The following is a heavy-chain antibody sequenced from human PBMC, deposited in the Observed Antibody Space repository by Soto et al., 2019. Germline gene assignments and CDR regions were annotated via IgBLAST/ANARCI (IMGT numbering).Heavy chain of an antibody. CDR3: ARGKYCSSTSCSDNWFDP. V-gene: IGHV1-8*01. J-gene: IGHJ5*02. CDR2: MNPNSGNT. D-gene: IGHD2-2*01. Sequence: QVQLVQSGAEVKKPGASVKVSCKASGYTFTSYDINWVRQATGQGLEWMGWMNPNSGNTGYAQKFQGRVTMTRNTSISTAYMELSSLRSEDTAVYYCARGKYCSSTSCSDNWFDPWGQGTLVTVSS. CDR1: GYTFTSYD.